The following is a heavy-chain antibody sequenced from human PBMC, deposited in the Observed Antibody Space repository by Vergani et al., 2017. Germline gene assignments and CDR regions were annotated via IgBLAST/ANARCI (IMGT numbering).Heavy chain of an antibody. J-gene: IGHJ5*02. CDR2: IYTSGST. CDR3: ARGGGRNWFDP. V-gene: IGHV4-61*02. CDR1: GGSISSGSYY. D-gene: IGHD3-16*01. Sequence: QVQLQESGPGLVKPSQTLSLTCTVSGGSISSGSYYWSWIRQPAGKGLEWIGRIYTSGSTNYNPSLKSRVTISVDTSKNQFSLKLSSVTAADTAVYYCARGGGRNWFDPLGQGTLVTVSS.